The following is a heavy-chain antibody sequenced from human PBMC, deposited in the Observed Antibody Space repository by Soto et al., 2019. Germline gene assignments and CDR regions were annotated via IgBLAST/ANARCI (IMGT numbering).Heavy chain of an antibody. CDR3: ARYSKLYDMLAGDNPLHYSMDV. D-gene: IGHD3-9*01. CDR1: GGTFSSYA. V-gene: IGHV1-69*01. J-gene: IGHJ6*02. CDR2: IIPIFGTA. Sequence: QVQLVQSGAEVKKPGSSVKVSCKASGGTFSSYAISWVRQAPGQGLEWMGGIIPIFGTANYAQQFQGRVTITADAATSTAYMELSSLRSEDTAVYYCARYSKLYDMLAGDNPLHYSMDVWGQGTTVPVSS.